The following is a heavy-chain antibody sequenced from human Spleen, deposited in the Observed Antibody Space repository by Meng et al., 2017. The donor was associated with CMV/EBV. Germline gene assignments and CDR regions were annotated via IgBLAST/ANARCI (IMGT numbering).Heavy chain of an antibody. V-gene: IGHV3-9*01. D-gene: IGHD3-16*01. CDR3: ARDGGGDY. J-gene: IGHJ4*02. CDR2: ITWNSGSI. CDR1: GFPFDAYV. Sequence: GGSLRLSCAASGFPFDAYVMHCVRQAPGKGLEWVSGITWNSGSIVYADSVKGRFTISRDNAKNSLYLQMNSLRAEDTAVYYCARDGGGDYWGQGTLVTVSS.